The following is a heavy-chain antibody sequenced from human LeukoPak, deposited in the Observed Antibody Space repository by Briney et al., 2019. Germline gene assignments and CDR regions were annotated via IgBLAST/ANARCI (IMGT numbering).Heavy chain of an antibody. J-gene: IGHJ4*02. CDR2: SGSSGSNT. CDR3: AKDSRITIFGQIDY. D-gene: IGHD3-9*01. CDR1: GFTFSNSA. V-gene: IGHV3-23*01. Sequence: GGSLRLSCAASGFTFSNSAMSWVRQGPGKGLEWVSGSGSSGSNTYYADSVKGRFTISRDNAKNSLYLQMNSLRAEDTALYYCAKDSRITIFGQIDYWGQGTLVTVSS.